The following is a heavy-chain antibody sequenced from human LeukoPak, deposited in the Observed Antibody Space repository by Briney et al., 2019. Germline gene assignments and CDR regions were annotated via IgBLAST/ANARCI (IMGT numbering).Heavy chain of an antibody. CDR2: ISYDGREQ. CDR1: GFSLRGYA. Sequence: TGGSLRLSCVASGFSLRGYAMHWVRQAPGKGLEWVTMISYDGREQYYADSVKGRFTISRDDSKNTLFLQMNSLRVEDTAMYHCARIGLGVSFGSGFDYWGQGTLVTVPS. V-gene: IGHV3-30-3*01. D-gene: IGHD3-10*01. CDR3: ARIGLGVSFGSGFDY. J-gene: IGHJ4*02.